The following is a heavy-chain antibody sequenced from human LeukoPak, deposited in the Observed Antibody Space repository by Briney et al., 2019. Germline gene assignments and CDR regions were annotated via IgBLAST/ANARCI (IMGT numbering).Heavy chain of an antibody. D-gene: IGHD6-19*01. CDR2: IYYSAST. J-gene: IGHJ4*02. CDR3: ARATYSSGWYGYFGY. Sequence: SETLSLTCTVSGGSISNYYWIWIRQPPGKGLEWIGYIYYSASTNYNPSLKSRVNISVDTSKNQLSLKLSSVTAADTAVYYCARATYSSGWYGYFGYWGQGTLVTVSS. CDR1: GGSISNYY. V-gene: IGHV4-59*01.